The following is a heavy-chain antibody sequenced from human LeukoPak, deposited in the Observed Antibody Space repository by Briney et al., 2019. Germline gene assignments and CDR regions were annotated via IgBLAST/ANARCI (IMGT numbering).Heavy chain of an antibody. D-gene: IGHD3-10*01. J-gene: IGHJ5*02. CDR2: IYHSGST. CDR1: GGSISSYY. Sequence: SETLSLTCTVSGGSISSYYWSWIRQPPGKGLEWIGSIYHSGSTYYNPSLKSRVTISVDTSKNQFSLKLSSVTAADTAVYYCARGLSMVRTDPWGQGTLVTVSS. CDR3: ARGLSMVRTDP. V-gene: IGHV4-38-2*02.